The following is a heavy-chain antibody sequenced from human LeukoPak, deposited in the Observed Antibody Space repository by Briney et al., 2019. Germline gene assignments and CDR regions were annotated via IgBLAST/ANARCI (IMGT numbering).Heavy chain of an antibody. Sequence: SVKVSRKASGGTFSSYAISWVRQAPGQGLEWMGRIIPIFGTANYAQKFQGRVTITTDESTSTAYMELSSLRSEDTAVYYCARDSSSHSSSWYGFDYWGQGTLVTVSS. V-gene: IGHV1-69*05. D-gene: IGHD6-13*01. CDR2: IIPIFGTA. CDR3: ARDSSSHSSSWYGFDY. CDR1: GGTFSSYA. J-gene: IGHJ4*02.